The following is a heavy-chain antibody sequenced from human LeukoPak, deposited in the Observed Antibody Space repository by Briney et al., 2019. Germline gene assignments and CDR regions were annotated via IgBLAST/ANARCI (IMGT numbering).Heavy chain of an antibody. D-gene: IGHD6-13*01. V-gene: IGHV1-58*01. CDR3: AAYPEAAEDAFDI. J-gene: IGHJ3*02. CDR2: IVVGSGNT. CDR1: GFTFSSSA. Sequence: SVKVSCKASGFTFSSSAVQWVRQARGQRLEWIGWIVVGSGNTNYAQKFQERVTITRDMSTSTAYMELSSLRSEDTAVYYCAAYPEAAEDAFDIWGPGTMVTVSS.